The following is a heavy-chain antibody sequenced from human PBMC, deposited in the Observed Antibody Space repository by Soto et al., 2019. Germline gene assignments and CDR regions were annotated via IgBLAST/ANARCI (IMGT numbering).Heavy chain of an antibody. CDR2: ISYSGST. D-gene: IGHD6-13*01. Sequence: PSETLSLTCSVSGASITTYYWSWIRQPSGKGLEWIGSISYSGSTKYNPSLESRVMISVDTSKNQFSLKLSSVTAADTAVYYCARDIAAAGFDYWGQGTLVTVSS. CDR1: GASITTYY. CDR3: ARDIAAAGFDY. J-gene: IGHJ4*02. V-gene: IGHV4-59*01.